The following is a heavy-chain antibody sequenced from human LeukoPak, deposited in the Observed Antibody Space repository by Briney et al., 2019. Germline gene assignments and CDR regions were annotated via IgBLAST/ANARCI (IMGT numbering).Heavy chain of an antibody. CDR1: GYRLTSYW. Sequence: GEALNISCKASGYRLTSYWIGLVRQMPGKGLECVGIIHPGDSETRYSPSFQGQVTISADKSISTAYLQWSGLKASDTAMYYCARRLGATQPYFDFWGQGALVTVSS. D-gene: IGHD1-26*01. CDR3: ARRLGATQPYFDF. J-gene: IGHJ4*02. V-gene: IGHV5-51*01. CDR2: IHPGDSET.